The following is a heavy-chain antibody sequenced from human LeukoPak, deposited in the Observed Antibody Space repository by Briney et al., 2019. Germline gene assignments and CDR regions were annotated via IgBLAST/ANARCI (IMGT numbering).Heavy chain of an antibody. CDR2: IYYSGST. CDR1: ADSISTGDYY. Sequence: SQTLSLTCGVSADSISTGDYYWSWIRQPPGKGLEWIRYIYYSGSTYYNPSLKSRVTISIDTSKNQFSLNLSSVTAADSAVYFCARDRQQLVRSGFDIWGQGTMVTVSS. CDR3: ARDRQQLVRSGFDI. V-gene: IGHV4-30-4*08. D-gene: IGHD6-6*01. J-gene: IGHJ3*02.